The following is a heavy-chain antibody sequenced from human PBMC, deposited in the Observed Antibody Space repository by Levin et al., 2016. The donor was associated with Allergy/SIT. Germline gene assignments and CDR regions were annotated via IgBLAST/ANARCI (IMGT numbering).Heavy chain of an antibody. D-gene: IGHD6-19*01. V-gene: IGHV3-53*01. J-gene: IGHJ4*02. Sequence: GESLKISCAASGFTVSSNYMSWVRQAPGKGLEWVSVIYSGGSTYYADSVKGRFTISRDNSKNTLYLQMNSLRAEDTAVYYCARERSSGFDYWGQGTLVTVSS. CDR2: IYSGGST. CDR1: GFTVSSNY. CDR3: ARERSSGFDY.